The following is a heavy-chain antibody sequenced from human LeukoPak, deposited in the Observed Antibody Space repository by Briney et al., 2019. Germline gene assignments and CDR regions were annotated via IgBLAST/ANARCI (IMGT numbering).Heavy chain of an antibody. CDR1: GFTFSSYG. J-gene: IGHJ3*02. Sequence: GGTLRLSCAASGFTFSSYGMSWVRQAPGEGLEWVSAISYSGGSTYYADSVKGRFTISRDNSKNTLSLQMNSLRVEDTAVYYCARGMGLVQGDTFDIWGQGTMVTVSS. CDR2: ISYSGGST. CDR3: ARGMGLVQGDTFDI. V-gene: IGHV3-23*01. D-gene: IGHD6-19*01.